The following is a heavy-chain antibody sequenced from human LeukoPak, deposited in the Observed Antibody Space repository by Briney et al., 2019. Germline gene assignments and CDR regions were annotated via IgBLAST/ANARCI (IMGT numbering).Heavy chain of an antibody. CDR2: ISSSSSYI. Sequence: GGSLRLSCAASGSTFSSYSMNWVRQAPGKGLEWVSSISSSSSYIYYADSVKGRFTISRDNAKNSLYLQMNSLRAEDTAVYYCARGGGHYDYVWGSYRYDAVGAFDIWGQGTMVTVSS. CDR3: ARGGGHYDYVWGSYRYDAVGAFDI. D-gene: IGHD3-16*02. J-gene: IGHJ3*02. CDR1: GSTFSSYS. V-gene: IGHV3-21*01.